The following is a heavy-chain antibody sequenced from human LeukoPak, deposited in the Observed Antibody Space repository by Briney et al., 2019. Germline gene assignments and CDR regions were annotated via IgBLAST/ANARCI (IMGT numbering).Heavy chain of an antibody. CDR1: GYTLTELS. D-gene: IGHD3-22*01. J-gene: IGHJ4*02. V-gene: IGHV1-24*01. Sequence: GASVKVSCKVSGYTLTELSMHWVRQAPAKGLEWMGGFDPEDGETIYAQKFQGRVTMTEDTSTDTAYMELSSLRSEDTAVYYCATTLSYYYDSSGYLLDYWGQGTLVTVPS. CDR2: FDPEDGET. CDR3: ATTLSYYYDSSGYLLDY.